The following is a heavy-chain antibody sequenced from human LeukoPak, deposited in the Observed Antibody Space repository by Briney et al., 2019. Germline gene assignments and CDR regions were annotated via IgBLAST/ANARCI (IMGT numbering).Heavy chain of an antibody. D-gene: IGHD6-19*01. J-gene: IGHJ4*02. CDR1: GGSISSYS. Sequence: PSETLSLTCTVSGGSISSYSWSWIRQPPGKGLEWMGYIYDSGSTNYNPSLKSRVTISVDTSKNQFSLKLTSVTAADTAVYYCARATWSNSGWNIAYWGQGTLVTVSS. V-gene: IGHV4-59*01. CDR3: ARATWSNSGWNIAY. CDR2: IYDSGST.